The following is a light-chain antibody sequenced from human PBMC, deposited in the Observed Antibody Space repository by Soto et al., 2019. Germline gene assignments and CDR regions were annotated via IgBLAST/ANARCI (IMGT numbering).Light chain of an antibody. V-gene: IGLV2-8*01. CDR3: SSYAGSKNVV. CDR1: SSDVGGYDY. J-gene: IGLJ2*01. CDR2: EVN. Sequence: QSALTQPPSASGSPGQSVTISCTGTSSDVGGYDYVSWYQQRPGKAPKLMIYEVNQRPSGVPDRFSGSKSGNTASLTVSGLQAEDEADYYCSSYAGSKNVVFGGGTKLTVL.